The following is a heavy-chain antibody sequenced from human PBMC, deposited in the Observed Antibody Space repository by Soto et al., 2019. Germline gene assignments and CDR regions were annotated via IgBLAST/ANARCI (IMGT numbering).Heavy chain of an antibody. CDR2: ISVAGSST. V-gene: IGHV3-30-3*01. D-gene: IGHD3-22*01. J-gene: IGHJ1*01. Sequence: QVQLLESGGGVVQPGGSLRLSCLASGFTFSSYVMHWVRQTPGEGLEWVAGISVAGSSTHYADSVKGRLTISRDNSQNTLYLQMDSLTTEGTTVYYCAREDESSGHAGTFQHWGQGTLVTVSS. CDR1: GFTFSSYV. CDR3: AREDESSGHAGTFQH.